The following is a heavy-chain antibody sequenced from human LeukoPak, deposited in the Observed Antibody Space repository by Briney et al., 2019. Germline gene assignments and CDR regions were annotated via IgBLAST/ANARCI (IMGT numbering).Heavy chain of an antibody. J-gene: IGHJ4*02. V-gene: IGHV4-34*01. CDR3: ARPTEYCSSTSCSNPFDY. CDR2: INHSGST. CDR1: GGSISSYY. D-gene: IGHD2-2*01. Sequence: SETLSLTCTVSGGSISSYYWSWIRQPPGKGLEWIGEINHSGSTNYNPSLKSRVTISVDTSKNQFSLKLSSVTAADTAVYYCARPTEYCSSTSCSNPFDYWGQGTLVTVSS.